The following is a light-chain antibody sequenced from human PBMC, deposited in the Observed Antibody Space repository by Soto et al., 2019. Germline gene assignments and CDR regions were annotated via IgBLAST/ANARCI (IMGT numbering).Light chain of an antibody. CDR3: QQYGSSPRT. V-gene: IGKV3-20*01. CDR1: QSVRGS. CDR2: GAS. J-gene: IGKJ1*01. Sequence: EIVLTQSPATLSFSPGERSTLSCRASQSVRGSLAWYQQKPGQAPRLLIYGASSRATGIPDRFSGSGSGTDFTLTISRLEPEDFAVYYCQQYGSSPRTFGQGTKVDIK.